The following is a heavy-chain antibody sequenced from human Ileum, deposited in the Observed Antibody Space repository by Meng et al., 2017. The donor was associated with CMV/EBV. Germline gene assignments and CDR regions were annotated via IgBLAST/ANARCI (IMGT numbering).Heavy chain of an antibody. J-gene: IGHJ6*02. CDR1: GFIVSFNY. D-gene: IGHD2-2*01. CDR2: INSGSST. V-gene: IGHV3-53*01. CDR3: ARVAMLDYWYQGMDI. Sequence: GGSLRLSCAVSGFIVSFNYMNCVRQAPGKGLEWVSVINSGSSTYYADSVKGRFTISRDNSKNTVYLQMNSLRAEDTAEYYCARVAMLDYWYQGMDIWGQGTTVTVSS.